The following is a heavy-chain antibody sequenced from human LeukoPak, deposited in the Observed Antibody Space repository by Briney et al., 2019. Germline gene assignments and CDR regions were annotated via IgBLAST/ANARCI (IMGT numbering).Heavy chain of an antibody. Sequence: GGSLRLSCAASGFIFNTYGMHWVRQAPGKGLQWVAFIRYNGNDQFYADSVKGRFTISRHNSKDTVFLQMNSLRAEDTAVYYCAKPRFLVAGFDYWGQGTLVTVSS. CDR1: GFIFNTYG. J-gene: IGHJ4*02. V-gene: IGHV3-30*02. CDR3: AKPRFLVAGFDY. CDR2: IRYNGNDQ. D-gene: IGHD6-19*01.